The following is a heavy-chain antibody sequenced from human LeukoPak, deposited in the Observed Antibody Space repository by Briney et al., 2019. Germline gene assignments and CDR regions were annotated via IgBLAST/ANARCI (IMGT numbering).Heavy chain of an antibody. V-gene: IGHV4-61*01. D-gene: IGHD1-1*01. Sequence: SETLSLTCTVSGGSVSSGSYYWSWIRQPPGKGLEWIGYISYSGSTNYNPSLKSRVTISVDTSKNQFSLNLSSVTAADTAVYSCARAVGVGRGTYFDLWGRGTLVTVSS. CDR1: GGSVSSGSYY. J-gene: IGHJ2*01. CDR3: ARAVGVGRGTYFDL. CDR2: ISYSGST.